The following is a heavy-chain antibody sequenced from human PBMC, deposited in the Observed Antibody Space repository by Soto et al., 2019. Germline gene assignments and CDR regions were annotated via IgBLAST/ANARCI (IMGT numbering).Heavy chain of an antibody. CDR3: ARSAGYGDYFDY. J-gene: IGHJ4*02. Sequence: QVQLVESGGGVVQPGRSLRLSCAASGFTFSSYAMHWVRQAPGKGLEWVAVISYDGSNKYYADSVKGRFTISRDNSKNTLYLQMNSLRAEDTAVYYCARSAGYGDYFDYWGQGTLVTVSS. V-gene: IGHV3-30-3*01. CDR1: GFTFSSYA. D-gene: IGHD6-19*01. CDR2: ISYDGSNK.